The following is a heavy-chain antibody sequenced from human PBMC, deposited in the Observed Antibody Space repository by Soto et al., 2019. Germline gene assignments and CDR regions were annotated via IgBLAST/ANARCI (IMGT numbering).Heavy chain of an antibody. Sequence: EVQLVESGGVLVQPGGSLRLSCAASGFSFSRYEMNWVRQAPGKGLEWVAYISSGGGNIYYADSVKGRFTISRNTTKSXGXMEINSLRAKDTAIYYCARDRWARSGGSDWNFEYWGQGTLVTVSS. J-gene: IGHJ4*02. D-gene: IGHD5-12*01. CDR1: GFSFSRYE. V-gene: IGHV3-48*03. CDR2: ISSGGGNI. CDR3: ARDRWARSGGSDWNFEY.